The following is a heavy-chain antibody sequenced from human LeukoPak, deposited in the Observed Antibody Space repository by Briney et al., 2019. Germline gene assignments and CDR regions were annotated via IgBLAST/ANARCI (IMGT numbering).Heavy chain of an antibody. CDR1: GFTFSSYA. CDR2: ISGSGGST. D-gene: IGHD3-10*01. J-gene: IGHJ4*02. Sequence: GGSLRLSCAASGFTFSSYAMSWVRQAPGKGLEWVSAISGSGGSTYYADSVKGRFTISRDNSKNTLYLRMNSLRAEDTAVYYCAKSSPITMVRGVAQPFDYWGQGTLVTVSS. V-gene: IGHV3-23*01. CDR3: AKSSPITMVRGVAQPFDY.